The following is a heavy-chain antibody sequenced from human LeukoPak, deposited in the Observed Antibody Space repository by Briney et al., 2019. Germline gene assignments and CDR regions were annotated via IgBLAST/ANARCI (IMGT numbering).Heavy chain of an antibody. Sequence: GGSLRLSCAASGFTFSSYDIHWVRQAPGEGLEWVSAFHTDGGTFYLDSVRGRFTVSREDATNSLYLQLDTPRAGDTAVYYCARGSGPGVTTIDSWGQGTLVLVSS. D-gene: IGHD4-17*01. CDR2: FHTDGGT. V-gene: IGHV3-13*01. CDR3: ARGSGPGVTTIDS. CDR1: GFTFSSYD. J-gene: IGHJ4*02.